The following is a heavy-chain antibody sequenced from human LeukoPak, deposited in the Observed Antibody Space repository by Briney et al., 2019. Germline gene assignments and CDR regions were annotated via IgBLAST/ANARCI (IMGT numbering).Heavy chain of an antibody. Sequence: PGGSLRLSCAASGFTFSSYWMSWVRQAPGKGLEWVANIKQDGSEKNYVDSVKGRFTISRDNAKNSLYLRMNSLRAEDTAVYYCARDQDAYSSGWYGVFDYWGQGTLVTVSS. CDR3: ARDQDAYSSGWYGVFDY. D-gene: IGHD6-19*01. CDR1: GFTFSSYW. CDR2: IKQDGSEK. J-gene: IGHJ4*02. V-gene: IGHV3-7*05.